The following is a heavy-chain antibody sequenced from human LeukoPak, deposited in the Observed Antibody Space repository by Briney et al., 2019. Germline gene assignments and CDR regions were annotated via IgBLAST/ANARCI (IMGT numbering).Heavy chain of an antibody. V-gene: IGHV3-23*01. J-gene: IGHJ4*02. CDR3: AKDRASSYRGVITPTFDY. Sequence: GGSLRLSCAASGFTFSSYAMSWVRQAPGKGLEWVSAISGSGGSTYYADSVKGRFTISRDNSKNTLYLQMNSLRAEDTAVYCCAKDRASSYRGVITPTFDYWGQGTLVTVSS. D-gene: IGHD3-10*01. CDR2: ISGSGGST. CDR1: GFTFSSYA.